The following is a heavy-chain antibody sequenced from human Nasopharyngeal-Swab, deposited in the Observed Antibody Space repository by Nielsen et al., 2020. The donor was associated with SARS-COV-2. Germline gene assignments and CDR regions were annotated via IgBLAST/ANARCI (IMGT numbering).Heavy chain of an antibody. D-gene: IGHD3-10*01. CDR3: ARGGSSLGANLEDP. Sequence: ASVKVSCKASGYTFINHDINWVRQSTGQGLEWMGWMTPNSCNTGYAQKFQGRVTMTRNTSTRTAYLELRSLRSEDTAVYYCARGGSSLGANLEDPWGQGTLVIVSS. CDR2: MTPNSCNT. V-gene: IGHV1-8*01. CDR1: GYTFINHD. J-gene: IGHJ5*02.